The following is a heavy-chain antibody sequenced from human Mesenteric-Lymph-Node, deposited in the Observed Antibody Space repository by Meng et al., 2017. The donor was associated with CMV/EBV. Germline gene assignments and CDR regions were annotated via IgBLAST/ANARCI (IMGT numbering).Heavy chain of an antibody. CDR3: ARDRRSYYYYGMDV. CDR2: ISAYNGNT. J-gene: IGHJ6*02. V-gene: IGHV1-18*01. CDR1: GYSFTNYA. Sequence: ASVKVSCKTSGYSFTNYAIIWVRQAPGQGLEWLGWISAYNGNTNYAQKLQGRVTMTTDTSTSTAYMELRSLRSDDTAVYYCARDRRSYYYYGMDVWGQGTTVTVSS.